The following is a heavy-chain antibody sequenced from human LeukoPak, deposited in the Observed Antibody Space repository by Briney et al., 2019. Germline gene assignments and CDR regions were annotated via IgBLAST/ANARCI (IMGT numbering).Heavy chain of an antibody. V-gene: IGHV4-4*07. D-gene: IGHD3/OR15-3a*01. CDR3: ARVKRTSRTGLYYFDY. J-gene: IGHJ4*02. Sequence: SETLSLTCTVSGGSISSYYWSWIRQPAGKGVEWIGRIYTSGSTNYNPSLKSRVTMSVDTSKNQFSLKLSSVTAADTAVYYCARVKRTSRTGLYYFDYWGQGTLVTVSS. CDR1: GGSISSYY. CDR2: IYTSGST.